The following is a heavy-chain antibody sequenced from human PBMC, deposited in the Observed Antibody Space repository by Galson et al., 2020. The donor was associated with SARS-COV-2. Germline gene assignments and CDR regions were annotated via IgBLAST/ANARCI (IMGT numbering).Heavy chain of an antibody. V-gene: IGHV3-33*01. Sequence: GESLKISCAASGFTFSSYGMHWVRQAPGKGLEWVAVIWYDGSNKYYADSVKGRFTISRDNSKNTLYLQMNSLRAEDTAVYYCVRDVPLYSSSPEYYFDYWGQGTLVTVSS. D-gene: IGHD6-13*01. CDR2: IWYDGSNK. CDR3: VRDVPLYSSSPEYYFDY. CDR1: GFTFSSYG. J-gene: IGHJ4*02.